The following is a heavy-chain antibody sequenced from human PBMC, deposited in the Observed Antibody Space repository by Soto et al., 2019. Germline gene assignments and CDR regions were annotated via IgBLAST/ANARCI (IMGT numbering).Heavy chain of an antibody. J-gene: IGHJ4*02. CDR1: EGYIGDVGSC. Sequence: TQPLPWSVAEGYIGDVGSCRPMIQQHPGKGLEWIGYIYYGGNTDYNPSLLSRVTISRDTSKNQFSLQLGSVTAADTAMYYCARASWIREEYYLDYWGQGTPVTVSS. CDR3: ARASWIREEYYLDY. V-gene: IGHV4-61*08. CDR2: IYYGGNT. D-gene: IGHD5-12*01.